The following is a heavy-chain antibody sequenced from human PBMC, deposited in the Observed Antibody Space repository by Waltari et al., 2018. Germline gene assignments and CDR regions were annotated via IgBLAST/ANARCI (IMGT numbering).Heavy chain of an antibody. Sequence: QLQLQESGPGLVKPSETLSLTCTVSGGSISSSSYYWGWLRQPPGKGLEWIGSIYYSGSTYYNPSLKSRVTISVDTSKNQFSLKLSSVTAADTAVYYCAIVVDTAMVVAFDIWGQGTMVTVSS. CDR3: AIVVDTAMVVAFDI. CDR1: GGSISSSSYY. D-gene: IGHD5-18*01. V-gene: IGHV4-39*01. J-gene: IGHJ3*02. CDR2: IYYSGST.